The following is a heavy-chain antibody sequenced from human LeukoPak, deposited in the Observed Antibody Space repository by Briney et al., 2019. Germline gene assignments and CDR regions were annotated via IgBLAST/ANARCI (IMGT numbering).Heavy chain of an antibody. Sequence: SETLSLTCTVSGGSISSSSFSWGWLRQRPGKGLEWIGSIYYSGSTYYSPSLKRRVTISVDTSKNQFSLKLSSVTAADTAVYYCARDILTGYSDAFDIWGQGTMVTVSS. V-gene: IGHV4-39*02. J-gene: IGHJ3*02. CDR3: ARDILTGYSDAFDI. D-gene: IGHD3-9*01. CDR1: GGSISSSSFS. CDR2: IYYSGST.